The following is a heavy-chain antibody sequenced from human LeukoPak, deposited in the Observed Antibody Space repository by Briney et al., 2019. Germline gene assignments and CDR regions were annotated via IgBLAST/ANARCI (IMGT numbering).Heavy chain of an antibody. CDR3: ARGGYSYGYDDDFDY. Sequence: PSETLSLTCTVSGGSISSYYWSWIRQPPGQGLEWIGYVYYSGSTNYNPSLTSRVTISVDTSKNQFSLKLSSVTAADTAVYYCARGGYSYGYDDDFDYWGQGNLVTVSS. J-gene: IGHJ4*02. CDR1: GGSISSYY. V-gene: IGHV4-59*01. D-gene: IGHD5-18*01. CDR2: VYYSGST.